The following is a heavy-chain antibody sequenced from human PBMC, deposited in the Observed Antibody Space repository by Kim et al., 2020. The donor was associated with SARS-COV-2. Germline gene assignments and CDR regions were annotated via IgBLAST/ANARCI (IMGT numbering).Heavy chain of an antibody. Sequence: SVKVSCKASGGTFSSYAISWVRQAPGQGLEWMGGIIPIFGTANYAQKFQGRVTITADESTSTAYMELSSLRSEDTAVYYCARRIAAAGTRPAYYYYGMDVWGQGTTVTVSS. J-gene: IGHJ6*02. CDR2: IIPIFGTA. CDR1: GGTFSSYA. D-gene: IGHD6-13*01. CDR3: ARRIAAAGTRPAYYYYGMDV. V-gene: IGHV1-69*13.